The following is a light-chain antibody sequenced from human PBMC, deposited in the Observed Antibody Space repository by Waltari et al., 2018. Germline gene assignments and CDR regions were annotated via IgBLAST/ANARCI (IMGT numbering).Light chain of an antibody. V-gene: IGLV1-47*01. CDR2: RNN. Sequence: QSVLTQPPSASGTPGQRVTISCSGSSSNIGSKYVYWYQQLPGTAPKLLIYRNNPRPAGGPDRFSGSKSGTSASLAISGLRSEDEADYYCAAWDDSLSVYVFGTGTKVTVL. J-gene: IGLJ1*01. CDR1: SSNIGSKY. CDR3: AAWDDSLSVYV.